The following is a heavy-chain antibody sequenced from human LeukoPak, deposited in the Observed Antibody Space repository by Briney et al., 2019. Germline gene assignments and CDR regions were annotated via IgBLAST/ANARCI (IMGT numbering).Heavy chain of an antibody. CDR3: AREQSGTRGWYTVDY. CDR2: IRPDGDRT. Sequence: GGSLRLSCAASGLTFSTYAITWVRQGPGKGLEWVSAIRPDGDRTYYANSVRGRFTISRDNSKDTVYLQINGLRVEDTAVYYCAREQSGTRGWYTVDYWGQGTQVTVSS. CDR1: GLTFSTYA. J-gene: IGHJ4*02. V-gene: IGHV3-23*01. D-gene: IGHD6-19*01.